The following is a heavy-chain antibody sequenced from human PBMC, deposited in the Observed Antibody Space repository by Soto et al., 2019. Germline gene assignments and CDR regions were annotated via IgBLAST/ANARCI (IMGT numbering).Heavy chain of an antibody. CDR2: IIPMIQKA. CDR3: ARGSTNFPEDFQF. CDR1: GGSFISHS. J-gene: IGHJ1*01. Sequence: QVQLLQSGAEVTKTGSSVKLSCKSSGGSFISHSIHWVRQAPGQGLEWMGEIIPMIQKANYARKFQARVTITADRSTSTVYVDLTKVTFDDTAVYFCARGSTNFPEDFQFWGQGNLVTVSS. D-gene: IGHD1-26*01. V-gene: IGHV1-69*01.